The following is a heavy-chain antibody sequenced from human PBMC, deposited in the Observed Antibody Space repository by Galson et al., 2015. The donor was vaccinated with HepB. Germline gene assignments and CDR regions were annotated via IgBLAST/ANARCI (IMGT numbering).Heavy chain of an antibody. Sequence: SETLSLTCAVYGGSFSGYYWSWIRQPPGKGLEWIGEINHGGSTNYNPSLKSRVTISVDTSKNQFSLKLSSVTAADTAVYYCARCFWSGYYPFDPWGQGTLVTVSS. CDR3: ARCFWSGYYPFDP. CDR2: INHGGST. V-gene: IGHV4-34*01. D-gene: IGHD3-3*01. CDR1: GGSFSGYY. J-gene: IGHJ5*02.